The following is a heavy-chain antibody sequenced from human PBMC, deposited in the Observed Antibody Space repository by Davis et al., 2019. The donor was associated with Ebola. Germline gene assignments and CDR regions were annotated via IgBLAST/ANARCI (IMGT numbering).Heavy chain of an antibody. J-gene: IGHJ6*02. CDR3: ARDRVTMVQGVIYYYYGMDV. Sequence: GESLKISCAASGFTFSSYGMHWVRQAPGKGLEWVAVISYDGSNKYYADSVKGRFTISRDNSKNTLYLQMNSLRAEDTAVYYCARDRVTMVQGVIYYYYGMDVWGQGTTVTVSS. CDR1: GFTFSSYG. V-gene: IGHV3-30*19. D-gene: IGHD3-10*01. CDR2: ISYDGSNK.